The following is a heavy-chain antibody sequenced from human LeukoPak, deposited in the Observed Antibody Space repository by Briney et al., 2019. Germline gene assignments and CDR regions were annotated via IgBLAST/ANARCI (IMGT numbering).Heavy chain of an antibody. D-gene: IGHD3-10*01. V-gene: IGHV1-2*02. J-gene: IGHJ4*02. Sequence: ASVKVSCKASGYTFSGTGWYLYWLRQAPGQGLECMGWIYPYTGASHYAQKFQGRVAMTRDTSISTAYMELSRLRPDDTAVYYCARDGPAQMVDFDYWGQGTLVTVSS. CDR3: ARDGPAQMVDFDY. CDR2: IYPYTGAS. CDR1: GYTFSGTGWY.